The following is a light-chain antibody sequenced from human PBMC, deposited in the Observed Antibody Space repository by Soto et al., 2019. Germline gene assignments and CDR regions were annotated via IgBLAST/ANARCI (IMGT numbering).Light chain of an antibody. CDR1: SSDIGHYDY. CDR3: SSYSTTNILV. Sequence: QSVLTQPASVSGSPGQSITISCTGTSSDIGHYDYVSWYQQHPGKAPKLMIYHVTYRPSGVSNRYSGSKSGNTASLVISGRQANDEADYYCSSYSTTNILVFGSGTKVTV. J-gene: IGLJ1*01. CDR2: HVT. V-gene: IGLV2-14*03.